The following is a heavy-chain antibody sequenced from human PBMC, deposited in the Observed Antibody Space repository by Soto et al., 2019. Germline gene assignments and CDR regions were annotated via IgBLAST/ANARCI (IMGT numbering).Heavy chain of an antibody. CDR2: ISYDGSNK. CDR3: AKVSPMGYFFDF. V-gene: IGHV3-30-3*01. CDR1: GFAFNTYS. Sequence: LRLSCAASGFAFNTYSMHWVRQAPGRGLEWVAVISYDGSNKFYADSVKGRFTISRDNSKNTLYLEMNSLRGEDTAVYYCAKVSPMGYFFDFWGQGTLVTVSS. J-gene: IGHJ4*02.